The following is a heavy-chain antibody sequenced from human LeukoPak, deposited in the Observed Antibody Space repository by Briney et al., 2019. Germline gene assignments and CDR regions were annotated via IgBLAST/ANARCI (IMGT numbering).Heavy chain of an antibody. CDR1: GFTFSGSA. J-gene: IGHJ4*02. D-gene: IGHD3-10*01. CDR3: AKARYGSGSCFDY. V-gene: IGHV3-73*01. Sequence: GGSLRLSCAASGFTFSGSAMHWVRQASGKGLEWVGRIRSKANSYATAYAASVKGRFTISRDDSKNTAYLQMNSLRTEDTAVYYCAKARYGSGSCFDYWGQGTLVTVSS. CDR2: IRSKANSYAT.